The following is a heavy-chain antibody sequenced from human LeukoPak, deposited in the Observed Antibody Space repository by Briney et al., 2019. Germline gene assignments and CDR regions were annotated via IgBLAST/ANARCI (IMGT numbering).Heavy chain of an antibody. CDR3: ARRVYYDSSGYYNAFDI. Sequence: ASVKVSCKASGYTFTSYGISWVRQAPGQGLEWMGWISAYNGNTNYAQKLQDRVTMTTDTSTSTAYMELRSLRSDDTSVYYCARRVYYDSSGYYNAFDIWGQGTMVTVSS. J-gene: IGHJ3*02. D-gene: IGHD3-22*01. CDR1: GYTFTSYG. V-gene: IGHV1-18*01. CDR2: ISAYNGNT.